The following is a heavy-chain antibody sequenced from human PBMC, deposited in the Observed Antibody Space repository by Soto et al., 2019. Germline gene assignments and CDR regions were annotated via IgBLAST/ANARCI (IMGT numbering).Heavy chain of an antibody. CDR3: ARSIVVVTALGY. CDR1: GYTFTSYA. J-gene: IGHJ4*02. CDR2: INAGNGNT. Sequence: QVQLVQSGAEEKKPGASVKVSCKASGYTFTSYAMHWVRQAPGQRLEWMGWINAGNGNTKYSQKFQGRVTITRDTSASTAYMELSSLRSEDKAVYYCARSIVVVTALGYWGQGTLVTVSS. V-gene: IGHV1-3*05. D-gene: IGHD2-21*02.